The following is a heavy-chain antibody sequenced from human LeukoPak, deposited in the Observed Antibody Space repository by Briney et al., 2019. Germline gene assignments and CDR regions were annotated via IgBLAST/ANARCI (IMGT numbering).Heavy chain of an antibody. CDR1: GFTFSNYA. V-gene: IGHV3-23*01. CDR3: AELGITMIGGV. J-gene: IGHJ6*04. CDR2: ISGSGDNT. Sequence: GGPLRLSCAASGFTFSNYAMSWVRQAPGKGLEWVSAISGSGDNTYYADSVKGRFTVSRDNSKNTLYLQMNSLRAEDTAVYYCAELGITMIGGVWGKGTTVTISS. D-gene: IGHD3-10*02.